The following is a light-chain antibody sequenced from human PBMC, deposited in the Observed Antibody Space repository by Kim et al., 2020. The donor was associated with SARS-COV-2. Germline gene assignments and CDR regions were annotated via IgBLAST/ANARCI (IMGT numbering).Light chain of an antibody. J-gene: IGLJ2*01. Sequence: QSALTQPASVSGSPGQSITISCTGTSSDVGGYNYVSWYQQHPGKAPKLMIYDVGNRPSGVSNHFSGSKSGNTASLTSSGLQAENEADYYCSSYTSSSHVVFGGGTQLTVL. CDR2: DVG. CDR1: SSDVGGYNY. V-gene: IGLV2-14*03. CDR3: SSYTSSSHVV.